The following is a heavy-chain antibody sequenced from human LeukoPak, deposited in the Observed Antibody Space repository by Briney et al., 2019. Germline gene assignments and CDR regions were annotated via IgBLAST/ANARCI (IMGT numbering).Heavy chain of an antibody. CDR2: INSDGSST. J-gene: IGHJ4*02. CDR3: ARGGVDDFWSGYYLFDY. CDR1: GFTFSSYW. Sequence: GGSLRLSCAASGFTFSSYWMHWGRQAPGKGLVWVSRINSDGSSTSYAESVKGRFTISRDNAKNTLYLQMNSLRAEDTAVYYCARGGVDDFWSGYYLFDYWGQGTLVTVSS. D-gene: IGHD3-3*01. V-gene: IGHV3-74*01.